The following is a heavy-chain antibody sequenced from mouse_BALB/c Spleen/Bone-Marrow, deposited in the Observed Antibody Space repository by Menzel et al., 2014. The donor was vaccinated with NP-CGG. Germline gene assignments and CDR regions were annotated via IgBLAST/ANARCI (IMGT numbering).Heavy chain of an antibody. CDR1: GFTFSSYT. CDR2: ITSGGGYT. V-gene: IGHV5-6-4*01. J-gene: IGHJ4*01. D-gene: IGHD2-3*01. CDR3: TRDLYDGYSYYAMDY. Sequence: EVQLVESGGDLVKPGGSLKLSCAASGFTFSSYTMSWVRQTPEKRLERVATITSGGGYTYYPVSVKGRFTISRDNAKSTLYLQMSSLKSEDTAMYYCTRDLYDGYSYYAMDYWGQGTSVTVSS.